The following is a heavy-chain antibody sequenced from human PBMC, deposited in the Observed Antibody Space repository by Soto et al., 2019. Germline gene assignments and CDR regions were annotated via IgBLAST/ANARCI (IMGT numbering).Heavy chain of an antibody. Sequence: GASVKVSCKASGGTFSSYAISWVRQAPGQGLEWMGGIIPIFGTANYAQKFQGRVTITADESTSKAYMELSSLRSEDTAVYYCARTRMGYDILTGYLNYWGQGNLLTVSS. CDR2: IIPIFGTA. CDR1: GGTFSSYA. V-gene: IGHV1-69*13. D-gene: IGHD3-9*01. CDR3: ARTRMGYDILTGYLNY. J-gene: IGHJ4*02.